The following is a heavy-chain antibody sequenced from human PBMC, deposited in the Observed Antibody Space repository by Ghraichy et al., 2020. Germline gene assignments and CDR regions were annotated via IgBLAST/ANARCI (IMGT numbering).Heavy chain of an antibody. CDR1: GGSISSYY. CDR3: ARELYYYDSSGPVFDY. CDR2: IYYSGST. Sequence: SETLSLTCTVSGGSISSYYWSWIRQPPGKGLEWIGYIYYSGSTKYNPSLKSRVTISVDTSKKQFSLKLSSVTAADTAVYYCARELYYYDSSGPVFDYWGQGTLVTVSS. V-gene: IGHV4-59*01. D-gene: IGHD3-22*01. J-gene: IGHJ4*02.